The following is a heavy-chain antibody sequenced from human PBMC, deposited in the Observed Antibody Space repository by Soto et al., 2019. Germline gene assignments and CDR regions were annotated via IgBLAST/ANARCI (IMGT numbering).Heavy chain of an antibody. Sequence: QVQLVQSGAEVKKPGSSVKVSCKASGGTFSSYAISWVRQSPGQGLEWMGGIIPIFGTANYAQKFQGRVTITADESTSTAYMELCSLRSEDTAVYYCASRGFKGGNWFDPWGQGTLVTVSS. CDR1: GGTFSSYA. V-gene: IGHV1-69*01. CDR3: ASRGFKGGNWFDP. D-gene: IGHD3-10*01. CDR2: IIPIFGTA. J-gene: IGHJ5*02.